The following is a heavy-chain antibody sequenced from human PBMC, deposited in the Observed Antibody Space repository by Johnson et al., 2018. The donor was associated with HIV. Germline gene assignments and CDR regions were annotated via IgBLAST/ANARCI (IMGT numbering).Heavy chain of an antibody. D-gene: IGHD6-19*01. CDR1: RLTFSDYW. CDR2: INSNETNT. V-gene: IGHV3-74*02. Sequence: VPLVESGGAFVQPGGSLRLSCATSRLTFSDYWMHWVRQAPGKGLVWVSHINSNETNTNYADSVRSRFTISRDNTRNTLYLQMNSLRPEDTAVYYCVRGGQWGATDAFDVWGQGTMVTVSS. CDR3: VRGGQWGATDAFDV. J-gene: IGHJ3*01.